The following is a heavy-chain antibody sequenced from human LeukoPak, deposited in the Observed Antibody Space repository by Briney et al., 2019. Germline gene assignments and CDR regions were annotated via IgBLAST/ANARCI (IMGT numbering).Heavy chain of an antibody. D-gene: IGHD2-2*01. CDR2: ISSSSSYI. CDR3: ARGGPAAIRGMDV. J-gene: IGHJ6*02. CDR1: GFTFSSYS. V-gene: IGHV3-21*01. Sequence: GGSLRLSCAASGFTFSSYSMNWVRQAPGKGLEWVSSISSSSSYIYYADSVKGRFTISRDNAKNSLYLQMNSLRAEDTAVYYCARGGPAAIRGMDVWGQGTMVTVSS.